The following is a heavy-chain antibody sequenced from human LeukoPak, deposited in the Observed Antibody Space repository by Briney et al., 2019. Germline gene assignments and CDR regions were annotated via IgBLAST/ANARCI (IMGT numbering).Heavy chain of an antibody. J-gene: IGHJ4*02. CDR3: ARDLVAAVDY. V-gene: IGHV3-30*03. CDR2: TSYDGSNE. CDR1: GFTLSGYG. Sequence: GGSLRLSCATSGFTLSGYGMHWVRQTPGRGLEWVAATSYDGSNEYYADSVKGRFTISRDNAKNSLYLQMNSLRAEDTAVYYCARDLVAAVDYWGQGTLVTVSS. D-gene: IGHD2-2*01.